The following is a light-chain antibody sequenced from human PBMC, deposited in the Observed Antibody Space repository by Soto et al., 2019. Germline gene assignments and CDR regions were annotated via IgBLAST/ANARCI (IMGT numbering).Light chain of an antibody. CDR1: QSISSW. CDR3: QQASSFPLS. CDR2: AAS. J-gene: IGKJ4*01. V-gene: IGKV1-12*01. Sequence: DIQMTQSPSTLSASVGDRVTITCRASQSISSWLAWYQQKPGKAPKLLIYAASNLQSGVPSRFSGSGSGTDFTLTISSLQPEDFATYFCQQASSFPLSFGGGTKVDIK.